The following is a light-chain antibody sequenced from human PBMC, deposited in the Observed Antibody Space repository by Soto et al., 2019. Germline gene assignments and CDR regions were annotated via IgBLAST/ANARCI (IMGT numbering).Light chain of an antibody. CDR3: HQYDNLPLT. J-gene: IGKJ4*01. CDR1: QDISNY. CDR2: DAS. V-gene: IGKV1-33*01. Sequence: DIQMTQSPSSLSASVGDRVTITCQASQDISNYLNWYQQKPGQAPKLLIYDASNLETGVPSRFSGSGSGTDFTFTISSLQPEDIATSYCHQYDNLPLTFGGGTKVEIK.